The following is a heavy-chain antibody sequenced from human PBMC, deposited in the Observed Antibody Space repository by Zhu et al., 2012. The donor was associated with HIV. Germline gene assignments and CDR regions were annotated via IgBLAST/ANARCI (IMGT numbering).Heavy chain of an antibody. D-gene: IGHD1-26*01. J-gene: IGHJ3*02. CDR1: GGSISSGDYY. V-gene: IGHV4-30-4*08. CDR3: ARKQWELLSAFDI. Sequence: QVQLQESGPGLVKPSQTLSLTCTVSGGSISSGDYYWSWVRQSPVRGLEWIGYIYYNGTTYYIPSLKSRVTISVDTSKNQFSLKLTSVTAADTAMYYCARKQWELLSAFDIWGQGTMVTVSS. CDR2: IYYNGTT.